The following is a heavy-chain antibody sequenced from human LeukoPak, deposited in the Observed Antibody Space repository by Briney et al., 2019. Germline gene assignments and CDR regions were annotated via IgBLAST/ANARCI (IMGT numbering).Heavy chain of an antibody. CDR2: ISSSGSTI. Sequence: GGSLRLSCAASGFTFSSYEMNWVRQAPGKGLEWVSYISSSGSTIYYTDSVKGRFTISRDNAKNSLYLQMNSLRAEDTAVYYCAPLPTGIGDYWGQGTLLTVSP. V-gene: IGHV3-48*03. CDR1: GFTFSSYE. D-gene: IGHD6-13*01. CDR3: APLPTGIGDY. J-gene: IGHJ4*02.